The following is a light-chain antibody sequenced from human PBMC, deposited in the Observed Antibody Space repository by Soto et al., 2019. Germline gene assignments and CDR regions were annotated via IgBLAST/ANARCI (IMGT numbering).Light chain of an antibody. CDR2: AAY. Sequence: DIQMTQAPSSLSASVGDRVTITCRARQDISTYLAWYQQKPGKVPKLLISAAYTLQSGVPPRFSGSGSGTDFTLTISSLQPEDVATYYCQKQDNAPLTFGGGTKVEIK. CDR1: QDISTY. J-gene: IGKJ4*01. V-gene: IGKV1-27*01. CDR3: QKQDNAPLT.